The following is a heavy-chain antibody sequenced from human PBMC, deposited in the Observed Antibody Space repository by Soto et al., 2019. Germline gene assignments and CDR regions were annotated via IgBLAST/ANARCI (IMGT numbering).Heavy chain of an antibody. D-gene: IGHD6-13*01. CDR3: ARRQQLANWFDP. V-gene: IGHV4-59*01. Sequence: QVQLQESGPGLVKPSETLSLTCTVSGGSISSYYWSWIWQPPGKGLEWIGYIYYSGSTNYNPSLKSRVTISVDTSKNQFSLKLSSVTAADTAVYYCARRQQLANWFDPWGQGTLVTVSS. J-gene: IGHJ5*02. CDR2: IYYSGST. CDR1: GGSISSYY.